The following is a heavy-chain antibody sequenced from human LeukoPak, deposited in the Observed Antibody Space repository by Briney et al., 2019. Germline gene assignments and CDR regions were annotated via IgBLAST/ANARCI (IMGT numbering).Heavy chain of an antibody. CDR2: ISSSGSTI. Sequence: GGSLRLSCAASGFTFSDYYMSWIRQAPGKGLEWVSYISSSGSTIYYADSVKGRFTISRDNAKKSLYLQMNNLRAEDTAVYYCARDFWFGESGAGGYFDYWGRGTLVTVSS. CDR1: GFTFSDYY. V-gene: IGHV3-11*04. CDR3: ARDFWFGESGAGGYFDY. J-gene: IGHJ4*02. D-gene: IGHD3-10*01.